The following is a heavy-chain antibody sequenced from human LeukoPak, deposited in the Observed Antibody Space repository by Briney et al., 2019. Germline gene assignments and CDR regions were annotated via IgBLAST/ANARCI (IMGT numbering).Heavy chain of an antibody. Sequence: GGSLRLSCAASGFTFSSYGMHWVRQAPGKGLEWVAVIWYDGSNKYYADSVKGRFTISRDNSKNTLYLQMNSLRAEDTAVYYCARGGGYAYRLPFDYWGQGTLVTVSS. V-gene: IGHV3-33*01. CDR2: IWYDGSNK. D-gene: IGHD2-2*01. J-gene: IGHJ4*02. CDR3: ARGGGYAYRLPFDY. CDR1: GFTFSSYG.